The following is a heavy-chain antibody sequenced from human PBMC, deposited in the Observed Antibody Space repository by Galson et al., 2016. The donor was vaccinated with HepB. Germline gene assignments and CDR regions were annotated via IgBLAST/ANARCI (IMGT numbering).Heavy chain of an antibody. V-gene: IGHV1-8*01. CDR2: MHPNSGNT. D-gene: IGHD3-22*01. CDR3: ARHYDSRGYYYLWRDP. J-gene: IGHJ5*02. CDR1: GYTFTTYT. Sequence: SVKVSCKASGYTFTTYTINWVRQAPGQGLEWMGWMHPNSGNTGYAQKFQGRVSMTRDTSTSTAYMELSSLTSEDSAVYYCARHYDSRGYYYLWRDPWGQGTQVSVSS.